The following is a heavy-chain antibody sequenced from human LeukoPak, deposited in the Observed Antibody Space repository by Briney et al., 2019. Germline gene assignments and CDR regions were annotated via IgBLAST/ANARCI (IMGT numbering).Heavy chain of an antibody. CDR3: ATRIATRPFDP. CDR2: INHSGST. Sequence: SETLSLTCAVYGGSFSGYYWSWIRHPPGKGLEWIGEINHSGSTNYNPPLKSRVTISVDTSKNQFSVKLSSVTAADTAVYYCATRIATRPFDPWGQGTLVTVSS. V-gene: IGHV4-34*01. J-gene: IGHJ5*02. CDR1: GGSFSGYY. D-gene: IGHD6-6*01.